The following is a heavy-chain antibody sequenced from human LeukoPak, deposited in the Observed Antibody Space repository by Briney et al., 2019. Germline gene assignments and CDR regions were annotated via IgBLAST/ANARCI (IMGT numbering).Heavy chain of an antibody. V-gene: IGHV3-74*01. CDR2: INTDGSYS. CDR1: GFTFSYFW. Sequence: GGSLRLSCAASGFTFSYFWMHWFRQTPGKGLVWVSCINTDGSYSSYADSVKGRFTISRDNVRNTLYLQMNSLRAEDSAVYYCARDLAGPRASDYWGQGISVTVSS. J-gene: IGHJ4*02. D-gene: IGHD3-3*02. CDR3: ARDLAGPRASDY.